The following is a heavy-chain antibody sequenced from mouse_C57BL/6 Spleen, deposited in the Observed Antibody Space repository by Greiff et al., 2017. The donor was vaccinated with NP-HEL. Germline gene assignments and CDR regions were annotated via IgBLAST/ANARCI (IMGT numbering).Heavy chain of an antibody. CDR2: IYPGSGNT. CDR1: GYTFTDYY. V-gene: IGHV1-76*01. D-gene: IGHD2-10*01. J-gene: IGHJ4*01. CDR3: ARDLLDYAMDY. Sequence: QVQLQQSGAELVRPGASVKLSCKASGYTFTDYYINWVKQRPGQGLEWIARIYPGSGNTYYNEKFKGKATLTAEKSSSTAYMQLSSLTSEDSAVYFCARDLLDYAMDYWGQGTSVTVSS.